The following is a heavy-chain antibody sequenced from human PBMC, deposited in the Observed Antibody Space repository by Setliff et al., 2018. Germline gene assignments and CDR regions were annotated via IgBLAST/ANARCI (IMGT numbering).Heavy chain of an antibody. CDR3: AREDYYYYGMDV. V-gene: IGHV4-59*12. CDR2: IYYSGTT. CDR1: GGSMNNNY. Sequence: SETLSLTCTVSGGSMNNNYWTWIRQPPGKRLEWIGYIYYSGTTNYNPSLKSRVTISVDTSKNQFSLRLTSVTAADTAIYYCAREDYYYYGMDVWGQGTTVTVSS. J-gene: IGHJ6*02.